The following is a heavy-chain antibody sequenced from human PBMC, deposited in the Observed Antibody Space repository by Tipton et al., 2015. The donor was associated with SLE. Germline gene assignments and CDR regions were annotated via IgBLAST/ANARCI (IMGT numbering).Heavy chain of an antibody. Sequence: TLSLTCTVSGGSITNDNHYWSWIRQPAGKGLEWIGRIYASGSTNYNPSLKSRVTISVDTSKNQFSLKLSSVTAADTAVYYCAGVSRDAFEIWGQGTMVTVSS. V-gene: IGHV4-61*02. CDR2: IYASGST. D-gene: IGHD5/OR15-5a*01. CDR3: AGVSRDAFEI. J-gene: IGHJ3*02. CDR1: GGSITNDNHY.